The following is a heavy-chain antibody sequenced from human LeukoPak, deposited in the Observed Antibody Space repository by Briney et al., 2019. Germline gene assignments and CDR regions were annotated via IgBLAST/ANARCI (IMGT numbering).Heavy chain of an antibody. Sequence: SETLSLTCAVYGGSFSGYYWSWIRQPPGKGLEWIGEINHSGSTNYNPSLKSRVTISVDTSKNQFSLKLSSVTAADTAVYYCARGRGRRHYYDSSGSYFDYWGQGTLVTVFS. CDR3: ARGRGRRHYYDSSGSYFDY. D-gene: IGHD3-22*01. CDR2: INHSGST. CDR1: GGSFSGYY. V-gene: IGHV4-34*01. J-gene: IGHJ4*02.